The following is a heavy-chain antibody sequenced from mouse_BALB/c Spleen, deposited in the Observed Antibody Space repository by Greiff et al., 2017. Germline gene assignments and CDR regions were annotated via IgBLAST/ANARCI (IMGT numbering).Heavy chain of an antibody. CDR2: ISYSGST. V-gene: IGHV3-2*02. J-gene: IGHJ3*01. CDR3: ARDDGYYGGFAY. Sequence: DVKLQESGPGLVKPSQSLSLTCTVTGYSITSDYAWNWIRQFPGNKLEWMGYISYSGSTSYNPSLKSRISITRDTSKNQFFLQLNSVTTEDTATYYCARDDGYYGGFAYWGQGTLVTVSA. D-gene: IGHD2-3*01. CDR1: GYSITSDYA.